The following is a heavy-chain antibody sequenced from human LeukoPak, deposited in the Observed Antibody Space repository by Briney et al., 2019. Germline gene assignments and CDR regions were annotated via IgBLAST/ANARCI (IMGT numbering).Heavy chain of an antibody. V-gene: IGHV1-2*02. CDR1: GYTFTGYY. CDR3: TREKIGSGYDQDLDY. J-gene: IGHJ4*02. CDR2: INPHSGGT. D-gene: IGHD5-12*01. Sequence: ASVKVSCKASGYTFTGYYMHWVRQAPGQGLEWMGWINPHSGGTNFAQNFQGRVTMTSDTSISTVYMELSSLRSDDTALYYCTREKIGSGYDQDLDYWGQGTMVTVSS.